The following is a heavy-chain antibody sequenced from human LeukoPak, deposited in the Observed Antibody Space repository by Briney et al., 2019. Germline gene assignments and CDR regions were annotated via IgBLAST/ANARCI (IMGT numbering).Heavy chain of an antibody. CDR2: ISAYNGNT. V-gene: IGHV1-18*01. J-gene: IGHJ4*02. D-gene: IGHD6-19*01. CDR1: GYTFTSYG. CDR3: ARGDIAVAGTGYFDY. Sequence: GASVKVSCKASGYTFTSYGINWVRQAPGRGLEWMGWISAYNGNTNYAQKLQGRVTMTTDTSTSTAYLALRSLRSDDTAVYYCARGDIAVAGTGYFDYWGQGTLVTVSS.